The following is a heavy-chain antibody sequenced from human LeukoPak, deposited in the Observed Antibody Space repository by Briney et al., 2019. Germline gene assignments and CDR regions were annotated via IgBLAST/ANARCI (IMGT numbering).Heavy chain of an antibody. J-gene: IGHJ3*02. D-gene: IGHD3-10*01. CDR2: ISAYNGNT. Sequence: RASVKVSCKASGYTFTSYGISWVRQAPGQGLEWMGWISAYNGNTNYAQKLRGRVTMTTDTSTSTAYMELRSLRSDDTAVYYCARDLSPRFGPDAFDIWGQGTMVTVSS. V-gene: IGHV1-18*01. CDR3: ARDLSPRFGPDAFDI. CDR1: GYTFTSYG.